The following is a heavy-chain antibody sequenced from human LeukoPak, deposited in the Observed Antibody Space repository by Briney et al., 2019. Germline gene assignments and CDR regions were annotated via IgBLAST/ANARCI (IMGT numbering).Heavy chain of an antibody. J-gene: IGHJ4*02. CDR3: ALGAAAAIFGY. Sequence: SETLSLTCTVSGGSISSYYRSWIRQPPGKGLEWIGYIYYSGSTNYNPSLKSRVTISVDTSKNQFSLKLSSVTAADTAVYYCALGAAAAIFGYWGQGTLVTVSS. D-gene: IGHD6-13*01. CDR2: IYYSGST. V-gene: IGHV4-59*01. CDR1: GGSISSYY.